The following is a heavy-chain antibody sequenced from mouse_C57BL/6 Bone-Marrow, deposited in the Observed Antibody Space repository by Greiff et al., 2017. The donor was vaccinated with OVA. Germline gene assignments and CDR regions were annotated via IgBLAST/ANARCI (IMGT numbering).Heavy chain of an antibody. V-gene: IGHV2-2*01. J-gene: IGHJ2*01. CDR3: ARNDGNFHFDY. D-gene: IGHD2-1*01. CDR2: IWSGGST. Sequence: VQRVESGPGLVQPSQSLSITCTVSGFSLTSYGVHWVRQSPGKGLEWLGVIWSGGSTDYNAAFISRLSISKDNSKSQVFFKMNSLQADDTAIDYCARNDGNFHFDYWGQGTTLTVSS. CDR1: GFSLTSYG.